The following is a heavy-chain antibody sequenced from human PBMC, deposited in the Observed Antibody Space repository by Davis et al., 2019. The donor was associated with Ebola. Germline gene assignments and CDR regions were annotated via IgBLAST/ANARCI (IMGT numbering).Heavy chain of an antibody. CDR1: GGSISSGGYY. CDR3: ARVNRNWFDP. CDR2: IYHSGST. J-gene: IGHJ5*02. V-gene: IGHV4-31*03. Sequence: LRLSCTVSGGSISSGGYYWSWIRQHPGKGLEWIGYIYHSGSTYYNPSLKSRVTISVDTSKNQFSLKLSSVTAADTAVYYCARVNRNWFDPWGQGTLVTVSS.